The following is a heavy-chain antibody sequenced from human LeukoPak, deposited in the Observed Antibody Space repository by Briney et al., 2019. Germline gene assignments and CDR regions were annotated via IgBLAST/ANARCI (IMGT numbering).Heavy chain of an antibody. J-gene: IGHJ3*02. CDR1: GGSISSSSYY. Sequence: PSETLSLTCTVSGGSISSSSYYWGWIRQPPGKGLEWIGSIYYSGSTYYNPSLKSRVTISVDTSKNQFSLKLSSVTAADTAVYYCARVPPIAAAGFGPLAFDIWGQGTMVTVSS. CDR2: IYYSGST. D-gene: IGHD6-13*01. V-gene: IGHV4-39*07. CDR3: ARVPPIAAAGFGPLAFDI.